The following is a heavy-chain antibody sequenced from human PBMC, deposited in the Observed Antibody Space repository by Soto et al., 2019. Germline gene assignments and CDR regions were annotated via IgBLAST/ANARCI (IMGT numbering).Heavy chain of an antibody. Sequence: GGSLRLSCAASGFTFSSYAMSWVRQAPGKGLEWVSAISGSGGSTYYADSVKGRFTISRDNSKNTLYLQMNSLRTEDTAVYYCAAAYCSGGSCLGAYYYHGMDVWGQGPTFTVSS. D-gene: IGHD2-15*01. CDR3: AAAYCSGGSCLGAYYYHGMDV. V-gene: IGHV3-23*01. CDR2: ISGSGGST. J-gene: IGHJ6*02. CDR1: GFTFSSYA.